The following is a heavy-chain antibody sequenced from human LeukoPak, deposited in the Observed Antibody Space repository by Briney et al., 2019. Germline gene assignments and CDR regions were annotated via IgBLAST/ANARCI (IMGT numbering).Heavy chain of an antibody. V-gene: IGHV3-30*18. D-gene: IGHD3-3*01. CDR2: ISYDGSNK. CDR1: GSTSSSYG. CDR3: AKDGAPYYDFWSGSVYYYYGMDV. Sequence: GGSLRLSCAASGSTSSSYGMHWVRQAPGKGLEWVAVISYDGSNKYYADSVKGRFTISRDNSKNTLYLQMNSLRAEDTAVYYCAKDGAPYYDFWSGSVYYYYGMDVWGQGTTVTVSS. J-gene: IGHJ6*02.